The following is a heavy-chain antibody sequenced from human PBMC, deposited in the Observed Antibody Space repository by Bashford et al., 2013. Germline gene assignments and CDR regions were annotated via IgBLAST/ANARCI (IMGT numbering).Heavy chain of an antibody. CDR3: ARGAGRLVHYSDSSALFPH. J-gene: IGHJ1*01. Sequence: SETLSLTCAVYGGSFSGYYWNWIRQPQGRGWSGLGKSIIVEAPTSTRPSKSRVTISVDTSKNQFSLRLSSVTAADTAVYYCARGAGRLVHYSDSSALFPHWGQGTLVTVSS. CDR1: GGSFSGYY. D-gene: IGHD3-22*01. CDR2: SIIVEAP. V-gene: IGHV4-34*01.